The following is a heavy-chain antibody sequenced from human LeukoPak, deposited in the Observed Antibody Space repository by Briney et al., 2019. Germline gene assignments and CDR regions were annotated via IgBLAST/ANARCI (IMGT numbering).Heavy chain of an antibody. CDR3: ARNYDSSGYVDY. CDR2: MNPNSGNT. V-gene: IGHV1-8*03. CDR1: GYTFTSYY. Sequence: ASVKVSCKASGYTFTSYYINWVRQATGQGLEWMGWMNPNSGNTGYAQKFQGRVTITRNTSISTAYMELSSLRSEDTAVYYCARNYDSSGYVDYWGQGTLVTVSS. D-gene: IGHD3-22*01. J-gene: IGHJ4*02.